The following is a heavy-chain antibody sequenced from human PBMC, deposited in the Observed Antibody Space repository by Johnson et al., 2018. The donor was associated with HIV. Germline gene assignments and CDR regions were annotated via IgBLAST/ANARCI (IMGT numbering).Heavy chain of an antibody. Sequence: QVQLVESGGGVVQPGQSLRLSCAASGLTFSSYGMHWVRQAPGKGLEWVALISYDGSNKYYADSVKGRFTISRDNSKNTLYLQMNSLRAEDTAVYYCASTGSGSDDAFDIWGQGTMVTVSS. CDR2: ISYDGSNK. D-gene: IGHD3-10*01. V-gene: IGHV3-30*03. CDR1: GLTFSSYG. CDR3: ASTGSGSDDAFDI. J-gene: IGHJ3*02.